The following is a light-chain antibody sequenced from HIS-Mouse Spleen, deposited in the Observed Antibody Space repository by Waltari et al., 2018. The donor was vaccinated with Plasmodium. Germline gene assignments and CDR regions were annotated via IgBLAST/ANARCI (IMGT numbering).Light chain of an antibody. CDR1: ALPTHY. Sequence: SYDLPQPPSVSVSPGQTARITCSGAALPTHYAYCYQQKPGQAPGLGIYKDSERPSGIPERFSGSSAGTTVTLTISGVQAEDEADYYCQSADSSGTPNWVFGGGTKLTVL. J-gene: IGLJ3*02. V-gene: IGLV3-25*03. CDR2: KDS. CDR3: QSADSSGTPNWV.